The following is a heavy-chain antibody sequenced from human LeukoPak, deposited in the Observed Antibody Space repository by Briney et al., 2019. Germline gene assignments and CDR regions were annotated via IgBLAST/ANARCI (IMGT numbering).Heavy chain of an antibody. J-gene: IGHJ6*03. V-gene: IGHV1-69*05. CDR2: IIPIFGTA. D-gene: IGHD2-2*01. CDR1: GGTFSSYA. Sequence: SVKVSCKASGGTFSSYAISWVRQAPGQGLEWMGGIIPIFGTANYAQKFQGRVTITTDESTSTAYMELSSLRSEDTAVYYSTVVPAAGGGYYYYYMDVWGKGTTVTVFS. CDR3: TVVPAAGGGYYYYYMDV.